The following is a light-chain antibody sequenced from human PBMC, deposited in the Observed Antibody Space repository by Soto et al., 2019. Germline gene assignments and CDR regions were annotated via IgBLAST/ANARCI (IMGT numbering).Light chain of an antibody. CDR1: SGINVGTYR. Sequence: QPVLPQPSSLSASPGASASLTCTLRSGINVGTYRIYWYQQKPGSPPQYLLRYKSDSDKQQGSGVPSRFSGSKDASANAGILLISGLQSEDEADYYCVIWHNSAYVFGTGTKVTVL. CDR3: VIWHNSAYV. CDR2: YKSDSDK. V-gene: IGLV5-45*03. J-gene: IGLJ1*01.